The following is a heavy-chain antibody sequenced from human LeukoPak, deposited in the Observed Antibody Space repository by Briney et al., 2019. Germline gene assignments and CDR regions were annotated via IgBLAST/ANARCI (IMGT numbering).Heavy chain of an antibody. Sequence: SVKVSCKASGGTFSSYAISWVRQAPGQGLEWMGRIIPIFGTANYAQKFQGRVTITTDESTSTAYMELSSLRSEDTAVYYCARDKGSGSSGYFFFDYWGQGTLVTASS. J-gene: IGHJ4*02. CDR1: GGTFSSYA. CDR2: IIPIFGTA. CDR3: ARDKGSGSSGYFFFDY. V-gene: IGHV1-69*05. D-gene: IGHD3-22*01.